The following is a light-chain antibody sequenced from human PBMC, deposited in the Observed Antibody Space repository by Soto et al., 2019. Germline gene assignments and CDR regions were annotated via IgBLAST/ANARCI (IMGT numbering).Light chain of an antibody. J-gene: IGKJ5*01. CDR1: QSVDSSH. Sequence: EIVLTQSPGTLSLSPGERATLSCRASQSVDSSHLAWYQHRPGRAPRLLIYGASNRATGIPDRFSGTGSGTDFTLTISRLEPEDFAVYSCQQFGGSPQVSFGQGTRLE. CDR3: QQFGGSPQVS. V-gene: IGKV3-20*01. CDR2: GAS.